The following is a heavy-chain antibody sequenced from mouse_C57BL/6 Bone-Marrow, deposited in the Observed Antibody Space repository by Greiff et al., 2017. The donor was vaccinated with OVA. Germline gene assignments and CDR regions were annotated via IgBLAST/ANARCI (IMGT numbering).Heavy chain of an antibody. Sequence: QVQLQQSGAELVRPGASVTLSCKASGYTFTDYEMHWVKQTPVHGLEWIGAIDPETGGTAYNQKFKGKAILTADKSSSTAYMELRSLTSEDSAVYYCTRGNYEAWFAYWGQGTLVTVSA. CDR3: TRGNYEAWFAY. D-gene: IGHD2-1*01. J-gene: IGHJ3*01. V-gene: IGHV1-15*01. CDR1: GYTFTDYE. CDR2: IDPETGGT.